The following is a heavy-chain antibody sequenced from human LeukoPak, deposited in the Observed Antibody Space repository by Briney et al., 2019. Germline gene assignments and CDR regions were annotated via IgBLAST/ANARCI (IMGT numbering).Heavy chain of an antibody. D-gene: IGHD3-22*01. V-gene: IGHV3-30*18. J-gene: IGHJ3*02. CDR2: ISYDGSNK. Sequence: GGSLRLSCAASGFTFSSYGMHWVCQAPGKGLEWVAVISYDGSNKYYADSVKGRFTISRDNSKNTLYLQMNSLRAEDTAVYYCAKDDSSGYFSGDAFDIWGQGTMVTVSS. CDR1: GFTFSSYG. CDR3: AKDDSSGYFSGDAFDI.